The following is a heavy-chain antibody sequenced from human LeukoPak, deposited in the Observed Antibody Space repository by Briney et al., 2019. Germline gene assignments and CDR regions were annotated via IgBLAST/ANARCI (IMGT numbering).Heavy chain of an antibody. V-gene: IGHV1-18*01. CDR3: ARSGPGLGINYYYGMDV. D-gene: IGHD3/OR15-3a*01. CDR1: GYTFTSYG. J-gene: IGHJ6*02. Sequence: ASVKVSCKASGYTFTSYGISWVRPAPGQGLEGMGWISAYNGNTNYARELQGRVTMTTDTSTSTAYMELRSLRSDDTAVYYCARSGPGLGINYYYGMDVWGQGTTVTVSS. CDR2: ISAYNGNT.